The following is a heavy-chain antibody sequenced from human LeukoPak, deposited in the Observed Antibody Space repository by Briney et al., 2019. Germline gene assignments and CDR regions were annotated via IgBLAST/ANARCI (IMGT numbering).Heavy chain of an antibody. CDR3: ATWRTAKTGFDY. CDR1: GGSISNNNYY. Sequence: PSETLSLTCTVSGGSISNNNYYWDWIRQPPGKGLECIGSIYYSGSPYYNPSLKSRVTISVGTSKNQFSLRLSSVTAADTAVYYCATWRTAKTGFDYWGQGTLVTVSS. V-gene: IGHV4-39*01. CDR2: IYYSGSP. D-gene: IGHD1-1*01. J-gene: IGHJ4*02.